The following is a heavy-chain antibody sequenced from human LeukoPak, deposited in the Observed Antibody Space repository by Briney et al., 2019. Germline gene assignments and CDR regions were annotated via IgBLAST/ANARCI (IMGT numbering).Heavy chain of an antibody. D-gene: IGHD7-27*01. CDR3: ARDRGTGTDAIDI. CDR2: INPNSGGT. V-gene: IGHV1-2*02. J-gene: IGHJ3*02. CDR1: GYTFTGYY. Sequence: ASVKVSCKASGYTFTGYYMHWVRQAPGQGLEWMGWINPNSGGTNYAQKFQGRVTMTRDTSIGTAYMELSRLRSDDTAVYYCARDRGTGTDAIDIWGQGTMVTVSP.